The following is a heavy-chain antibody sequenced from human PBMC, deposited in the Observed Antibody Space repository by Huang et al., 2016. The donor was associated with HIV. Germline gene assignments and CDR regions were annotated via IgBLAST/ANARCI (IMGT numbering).Heavy chain of an antibody. Sequence: EVQLVESGGGLIQPGGSLRLSCAASGFTGSGTYMSWVRQAPRKGLEWFSVIYSGGTTYFADSVKGRFTFSRDNSKNTVYLQMNSLRADDTAVYYCARGGNTVGYFDNWGQGTLVTVSS. J-gene: IGHJ4*02. V-gene: IGHV3-53*01. CDR3: ARGGNTVGYFDN. CDR1: GFTGSGTY. D-gene: IGHD1-26*01. CDR2: IYSGGTT.